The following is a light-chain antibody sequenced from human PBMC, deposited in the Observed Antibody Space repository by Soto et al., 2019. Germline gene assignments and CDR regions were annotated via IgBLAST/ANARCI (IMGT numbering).Light chain of an antibody. CDR1: SSDVGSYNL. CDR3: SSYEGSGNFYV. V-gene: IGLV2-23*01. CDR2: EGS. J-gene: IGLJ1*01. Sequence: QSALTQPASVSGSPGQSITISCSGTSSDVGSYNLVSWYQQHPGKAPKLIIYEGSKRPSGVSNRFSGSKSGYTASLTISGLQPDDEADYHCSSYEGSGNFYVFGTGTKLTVL.